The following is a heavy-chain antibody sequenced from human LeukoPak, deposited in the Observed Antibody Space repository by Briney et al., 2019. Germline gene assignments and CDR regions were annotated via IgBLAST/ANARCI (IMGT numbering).Heavy chain of an antibody. V-gene: IGHV4-39*01. CDR1: GGSISSSSYY. J-gene: IGHJ5*02. CDR3: ARANYDFWSSHDNWFDP. D-gene: IGHD3-3*01. CDR2: IYYSGST. Sequence: KPSETLSLTCTVSGGSISSSSYYWGWIRQPPGKGLEWIGSIYYSGSTYYNPSLKSRATISVDTSKNQFSLKLSSVTAADTAVYYCARANYDFWSSHDNWFDPWGQGTLVTVSS.